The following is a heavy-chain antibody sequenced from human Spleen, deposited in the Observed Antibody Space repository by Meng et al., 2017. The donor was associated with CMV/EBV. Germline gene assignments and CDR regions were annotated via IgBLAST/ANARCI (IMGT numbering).Heavy chain of an antibody. CDR2: MSSDGSNE. J-gene: IGHJ4*02. CDR1: GFSFSSFA. CDR3: ASSEYCSTSRCYMYYFDF. D-gene: IGHD2-15*01. V-gene: IGHV3-30-3*01. Sequence: GGSLRLSCATSGFSFSSFAMHWVRQAPGKGLEWVAVMSSDGSNEYYADSVKGRFSISRDNAKNSLYLQMNSLRAEDTAVYYCASSEYCSTSRCYMYYFDFWGQGTQVTVSS.